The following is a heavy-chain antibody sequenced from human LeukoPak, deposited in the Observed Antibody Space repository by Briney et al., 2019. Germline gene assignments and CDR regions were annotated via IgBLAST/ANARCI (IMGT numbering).Heavy chain of an antibody. CDR1: GFNFNMFW. V-gene: IGHV3-7*01. J-gene: IGHJ4*02. CDR3: ARLAWLVSSDVSQTGAEYVSRTGFDY. Sequence: GGSLRLSCVASGFNFNMFWMGWVRQAPGKGLEWVTNIKQDGSVKFYVDSVSDRFAVFRDNARNSLYLQMNSLRVEDTAVYYCARLAWLVSSDVSQTGAEYVSRTGFDYWGQGALVTVST. D-gene: IGHD2/OR15-2a*01. CDR2: IKQDGSVK.